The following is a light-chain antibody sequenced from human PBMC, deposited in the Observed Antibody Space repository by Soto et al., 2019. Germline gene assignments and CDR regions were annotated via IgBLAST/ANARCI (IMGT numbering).Light chain of an antibody. J-gene: IGKJ5*01. CDR1: QIVSSY. CDR3: QQRSNWPPIT. Sequence: VFTRSPAPLSLSPGERATLSCRASQIVSSYLAWYQQKPGQAPRLLIYDASNRATGIPARFSGSGSGTDFTLTISSLEPEDFAVYYCQQRSNWPPITFGQGTRLEI. CDR2: DAS. V-gene: IGKV3-11*01.